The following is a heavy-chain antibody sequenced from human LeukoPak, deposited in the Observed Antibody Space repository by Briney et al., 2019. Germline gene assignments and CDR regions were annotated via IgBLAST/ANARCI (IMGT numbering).Heavy chain of an antibody. J-gene: IGHJ3*02. CDR1: GFTFSSYS. V-gene: IGHV3-21*01. D-gene: IGHD3-9*01. Sequence: GGSLRLSCAASGFTFSSYSMNWVRQAPGKGLEWVSSISSSSSYIYYADSVKGRFTISRDNAKNSLYLQMNSLRAEDTAVYYCAREELRYFDWSPALDIWGQGTMVTVSS. CDR2: ISSSSSYI. CDR3: AREELRYFDWSPALDI.